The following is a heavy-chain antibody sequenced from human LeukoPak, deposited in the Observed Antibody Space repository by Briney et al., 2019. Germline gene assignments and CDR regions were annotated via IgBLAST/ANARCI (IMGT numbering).Heavy chain of an antibody. V-gene: IGHV1-24*01. D-gene: IGHD1-26*01. CDR2: FDPEEGET. J-gene: IGHJ4*02. Sequence: ASVKVSCKASGGTFSSYAISWVRQAPGKGLEWMGGFDPEEGETIYAQKFQGRVTMTEDTSTDTAYMELSSLRSEDTAVYYCASGVGGGVDYWGQGTLVTVSS. CDR1: GGTFSSYA. CDR3: ASGVGGGVDY.